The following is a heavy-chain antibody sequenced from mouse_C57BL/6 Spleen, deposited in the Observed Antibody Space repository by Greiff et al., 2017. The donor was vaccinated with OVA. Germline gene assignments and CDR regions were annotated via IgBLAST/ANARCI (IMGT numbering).Heavy chain of an antibody. CDR3: ARMTTVVPFDY. CDR2: INPNNGGT. CDR1: GYTFTDYY. D-gene: IGHD1-1*01. Sequence: EVQLQQSGPELVKPGASVKISCKASGYTFTDYYMNWVKQSHGKSLEWIGDINPNNGGTSYNQKFKGKATLTVDKSSSPASMELRSLTSEDSEVYYCARMTTVVPFDYWGQGTTLTVSS. V-gene: IGHV1-26*01. J-gene: IGHJ2*01.